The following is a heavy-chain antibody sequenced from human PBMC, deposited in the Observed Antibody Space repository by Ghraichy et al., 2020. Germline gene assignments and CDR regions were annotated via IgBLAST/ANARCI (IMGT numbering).Heavy chain of an antibody. CDR3: ARGLSSLQYGMDV. Sequence: GGSLRLSCAASGFDFDRHSMSWVRQAPGKGLEWVSYISARSSVIFYADSVKGRFTISRDNDRESLYLQMNSLRDEDTAVYYCARGLSSLQYGMDVWGQGTTVIVCS. J-gene: IGHJ6*02. CDR1: GFDFDRHS. CDR2: ISARSSVI. V-gene: IGHV3-48*02.